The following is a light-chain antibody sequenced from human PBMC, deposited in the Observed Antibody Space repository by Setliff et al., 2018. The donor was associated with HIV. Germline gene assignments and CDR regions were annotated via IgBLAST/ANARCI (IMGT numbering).Light chain of an antibody. V-gene: IGLV2-11*01. CDR3: CSYAGTYTYI. Sequence: LTQPRSVSGSPGQSVTFSCTGSSSDVGTYNYVSWYQQPPGEAPKLIIYDVSKRPSGVPDRFSGSKSGDTASLTISGLQSEDEAVYYCCSYAGTYTYIFGTGTKVTVL. J-gene: IGLJ1*01. CDR2: DVS. CDR1: SSDVGTYNY.